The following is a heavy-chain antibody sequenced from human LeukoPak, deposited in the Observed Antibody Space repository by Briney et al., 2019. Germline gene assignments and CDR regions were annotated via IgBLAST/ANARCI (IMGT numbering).Heavy chain of an antibody. CDR2: ISWNSGSM. J-gene: IGHJ3*02. D-gene: IGHD6-19*01. CDR1: GFTFDDYA. Sequence: GRSLRLSCAASGFTFDDYAMHWVRQAPGKGLEWVSGISWNSGSMGYADSVKGRFTISRDNAKNSLYLQMNSLRAEDTALYYCAKVSGSDTDIWGQGTMVTVSS. CDR3: AKVSGSDTDI. V-gene: IGHV3-9*01.